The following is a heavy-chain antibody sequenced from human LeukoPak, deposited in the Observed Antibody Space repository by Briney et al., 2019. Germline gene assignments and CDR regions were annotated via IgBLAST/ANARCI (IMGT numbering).Heavy chain of an antibody. CDR1: GFTFSIYS. CDR3: AREAGSSSWGNYYYMDV. V-gene: IGHV3-48*04. Sequence: GGSLRLSCAASGFTFSIYSINWVRQAPGKGLEWVSYISSSGSTIYCADSVKGRFTISRDNAKNSLYLQMNSLRAEDTAVYYCAREAGSSSWGNYYYMDVWGKGTTVTVSS. CDR2: ISSSGSTI. D-gene: IGHD6-13*01. J-gene: IGHJ6*03.